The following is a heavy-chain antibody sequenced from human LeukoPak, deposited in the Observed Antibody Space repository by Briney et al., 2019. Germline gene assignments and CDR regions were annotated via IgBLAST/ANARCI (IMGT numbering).Heavy chain of an antibody. CDR3: ARSASYYYGSGSPLNWFDP. V-gene: IGHV4-34*01. J-gene: IGHJ5*02. CDR1: GGSFSGYY. D-gene: IGHD3-10*01. Sequence: PSETLSLTCAVYGGSFSGYYWSWIRQPPGKGLEWIGEINHGGSTNYNPSLKSRVTISVDTSKNQFSLKLSSVTAADTAVYYCARSASYYYGSGSPLNWFDPWGQGTLVTVSS. CDR2: INHGGST.